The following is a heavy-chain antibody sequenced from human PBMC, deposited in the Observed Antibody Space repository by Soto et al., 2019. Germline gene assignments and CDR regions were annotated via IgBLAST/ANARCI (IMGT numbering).Heavy chain of an antibody. CDR1: GDSVSSNSAA. CDR2: TYYRSKWYN. D-gene: IGHD6-19*01. V-gene: IGHV6-1*01. CDR3: ARARGIAVAGTGYYSYGMEV. Sequence: SQTLSLTCAISGDSVSSNSAAWDLIRQSPSRGLEWLGRTYYRSKWYNDYAVSVKSRITINPDTSKNQFSLQLNSVTPEGTAVYYCARARGIAVAGTGYYSYGMEVWGQGTKVTVS. J-gene: IGHJ6*02.